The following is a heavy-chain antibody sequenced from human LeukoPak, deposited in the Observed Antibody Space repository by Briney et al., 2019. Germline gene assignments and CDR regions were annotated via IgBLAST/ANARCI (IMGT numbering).Heavy chain of an antibody. V-gene: IGHV1-18*01. CDR2: ISAYNGNT. J-gene: IGHJ4*02. CDR3: ARGGPPPGGYSTRGYYFDY. D-gene: IGHD4-11*01. CDR1: GYTFTSYG. Sequence: ASVKVSCKASGYTFTSYGISWVRQAPGQGLEWMGWISAYNGNTNYAQKLQGRVTMTTDTSTSTAYMELSSLRSEDTAVYYCARGGPPPGGYSTRGYYFDYWGQGTLVTVSS.